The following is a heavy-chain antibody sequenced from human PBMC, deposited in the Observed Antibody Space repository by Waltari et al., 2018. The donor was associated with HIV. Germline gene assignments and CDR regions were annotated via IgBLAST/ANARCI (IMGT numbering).Heavy chain of an antibody. CDR3: ARDLAAVAGHDY. CDR2: INAGNGNT. J-gene: IGHJ4*02. V-gene: IGHV1-3*01. Sequence: QVQLVQSGAEVKKPGASVKVSCRATGNTFTSYAMHWVRQAPGQRLEGMGWINAGNGNTKYSQKFQGRVTLTRDTSASTAYMELSSLRSEDTAVYYCARDLAAVAGHDYWGQGTLVTVSS. CDR1: GNTFTSYA. D-gene: IGHD6-19*01.